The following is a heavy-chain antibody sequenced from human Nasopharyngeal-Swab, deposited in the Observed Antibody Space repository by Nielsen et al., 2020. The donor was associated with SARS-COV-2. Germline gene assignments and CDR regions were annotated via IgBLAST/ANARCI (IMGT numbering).Heavy chain of an antibody. CDR3: ARLRDGYSNTGFDY. CDR1: GYSFNNYW. Sequence: GGSLRLSCKGSGYSFNNYWIAWVRQMPGKALEWLGTIYPTDSDTRYSPSFRGQVTISVDKSITTAYLQWSSLKASDTAMYYCARLRDGYSNTGFDYSGPGTVVIVSS. D-gene: IGHD5-24*01. V-gene: IGHV5-51*01. CDR2: IYPTDSDT. J-gene: IGHJ4*02.